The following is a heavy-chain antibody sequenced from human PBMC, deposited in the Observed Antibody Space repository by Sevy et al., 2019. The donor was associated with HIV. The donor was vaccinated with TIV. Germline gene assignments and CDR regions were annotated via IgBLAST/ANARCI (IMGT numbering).Heavy chain of an antibody. CDR3: AREGCTRHHDY. CDR1: GFAFYDYS. CDR2: LSFGCGKI. Sequence: GGSLRLSCAASGFAFYDYSMSRIRQAPGKGLEWVATLSFGCGKINYADSVKGRFTISRDNSKNSFYLQMDNLRVEDTALYYCAREGCTRHHDYWGQGTRVTVSS. D-gene: IGHD2-8*01. V-gene: IGHV3-23*01. J-gene: IGHJ4*02.